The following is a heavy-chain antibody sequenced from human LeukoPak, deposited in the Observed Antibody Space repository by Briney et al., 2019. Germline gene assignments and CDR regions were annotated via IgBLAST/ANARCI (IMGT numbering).Heavy chain of an antibody. CDR2: IFYSGST. CDR1: CRSISSYY. Sequence: SETLSLTCTLACRSISSYYWSWIRQPPGKGLEWIGYIFYSGSTNYNPSLKSRVTISVETSKSQFSLNLSSVTAADTAVYYCAREKSSGWYGGDFDYWGQGTLVTVSS. V-gene: IGHV4-59*01. J-gene: IGHJ4*02. CDR3: AREKSSGWYGGDFDY. D-gene: IGHD6-19*01.